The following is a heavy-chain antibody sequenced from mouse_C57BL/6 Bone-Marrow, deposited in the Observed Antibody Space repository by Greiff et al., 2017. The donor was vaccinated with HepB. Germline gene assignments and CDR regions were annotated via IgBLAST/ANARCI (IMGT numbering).Heavy chain of an antibody. Sequence: QVQLQQPGAELVRPGTSVKLSCKASGYTFTSYWMHWVKQRPGQGLEWIGVIDPSDSYTNYNQKFKGKATLTVDTSSSTAYMQLSSLTSEDSAVYYCARGSYYGNYGYYAMDYWGQGTSVTVSS. V-gene: IGHV1-59*01. CDR3: ARGSYYGNYGYYAMDY. J-gene: IGHJ4*01. CDR2: IDPSDSYT. CDR1: GYTFTSYW. D-gene: IGHD2-1*01.